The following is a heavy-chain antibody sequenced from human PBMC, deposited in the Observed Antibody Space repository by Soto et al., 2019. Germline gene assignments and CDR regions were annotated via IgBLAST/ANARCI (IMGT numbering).Heavy chain of an antibody. CDR3: ARGQLVWYGDLTPYHRDMDV. V-gene: IGHV4-34*02. Sequence: QVQLQQWGAGLLRPSETLSLTCAFYGGSFDDFYWSWVRQSPGKGLEWVGEICHDGGTNYSPSLASRVSISVDTSKNQFSLHLRSVTAADTGLYYCARGQLVWYGDLTPYHRDMDVWGQGTTVTVSS. D-gene: IGHD3-10*01. J-gene: IGHJ6*02. CDR2: ICHDGGT. CDR1: GGSFDDFY.